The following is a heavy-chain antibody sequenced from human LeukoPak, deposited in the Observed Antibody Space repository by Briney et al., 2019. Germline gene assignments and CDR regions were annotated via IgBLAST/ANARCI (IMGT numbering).Heavy chain of an antibody. CDR3: ARDKGYSYGFDY. Sequence: GGSLRLSCAASGFTFSSYAMHWVRQAPGKGLEWVAVISYDGSNKYGDSVRGRFTISRDNSKNTLYLQMNSLRAEDTAVYYCARDKGYSYGFDYWGQGTLVTVSS. D-gene: IGHD5-18*01. J-gene: IGHJ4*02. V-gene: IGHV3-30*04. CDR2: ISYDGSNK. CDR1: GFTFSSYA.